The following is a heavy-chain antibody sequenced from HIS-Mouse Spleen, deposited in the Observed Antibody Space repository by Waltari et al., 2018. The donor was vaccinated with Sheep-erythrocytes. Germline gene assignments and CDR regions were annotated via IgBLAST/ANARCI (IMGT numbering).Heavy chain of an antibody. CDR3: ANTITPNIVVARSPVGDY. CDR1: GFSLDDYA. CDR2: FCWIRGSR. J-gene: IGHJ4*02. Sequence: EVQLVESGGGLVQPGWSLRLSCPAPGFSLDDYAMHWVRQAPGKGVGRLNVFCWIRGSRGYASSVDGLVTRFANQANNPSLGQMISVRAVNTALYYCANTITPNIVVARSPVGDYWGQGTLVPVSP. D-gene: IGHD2-2*01. V-gene: IGHV3-9*01.